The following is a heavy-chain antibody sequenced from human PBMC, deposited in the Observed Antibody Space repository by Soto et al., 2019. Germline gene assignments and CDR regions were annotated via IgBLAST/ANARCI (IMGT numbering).Heavy chain of an antibody. V-gene: IGHV4-61*01. D-gene: IGHD2-21*01. CDR1: GDSVTSGSYY. CDR2: IYYSGSSGST. CDR3: ARPHISISLDY. J-gene: IGHJ4*02. Sequence: SETLSRTCNVSGDSVTSGSYYWSWIRQPPGKGLEWIGFIYYSGSSGSTNYSPSLQSRLTISVDTSKNQFSYKLRPVTAADTALYYCARPHISISLDYWGQGAQVTVSS.